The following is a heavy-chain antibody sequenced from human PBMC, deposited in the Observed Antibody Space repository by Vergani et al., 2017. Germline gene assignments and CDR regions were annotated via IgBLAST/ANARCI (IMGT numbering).Heavy chain of an antibody. Sequence: EAHLVESGGGLVQPGGSLRLSCEASESTFSSNNINWVRQAPGKGLEWVSVIFSGGTTYYADSVRGRLTISRDTSKNTVYLQMNSLRPEDTAVYYCARSQGAGSYYGGLDIWGQGTMVTVSS. CDR3: ARSQGAGSYYGGLDI. D-gene: IGHD3-10*01. CDR1: ESTFSSNN. CDR2: IFSGGTT. J-gene: IGHJ3*02. V-gene: IGHV3-66*02.